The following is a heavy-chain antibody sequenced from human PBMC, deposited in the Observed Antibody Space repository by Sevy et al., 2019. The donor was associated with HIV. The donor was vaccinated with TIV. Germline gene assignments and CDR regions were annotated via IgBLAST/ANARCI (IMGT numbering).Heavy chain of an antibody. CDR3: ARAVVVAASDWFDP. CDR2: INTNTGNP. V-gene: IGHV7-4-1*02. D-gene: IGHD2-15*01. Sequence: ASVKVSCKASGYTFTSYAMNWVRQAPRQGLEWMGWINTNTGNPTYAQGFTGRFVFSLDTSVSTAYLQISSLKAEDTAVYYCARAVVVAASDWFDPWGQGTLVTVSS. J-gene: IGHJ5*02. CDR1: GYTFTSYA.